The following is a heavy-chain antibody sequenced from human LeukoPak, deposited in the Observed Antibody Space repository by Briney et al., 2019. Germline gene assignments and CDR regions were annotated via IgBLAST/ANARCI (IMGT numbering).Heavy chain of an antibody. Sequence: GASVKVSCKASGGTFSSYAISWVRQAPGQGLEWMGGIIPIFGTANYAQKFQGRVTITADESTSTAYMELSSLRSEDTAVYYCAVERGYSYGYSDYWGQGTLVTVSS. CDR3: AVERGYSYGYSDY. CDR1: GGTFSSYA. V-gene: IGHV1-69*13. J-gene: IGHJ4*02. CDR2: IIPIFGTA. D-gene: IGHD5-18*01.